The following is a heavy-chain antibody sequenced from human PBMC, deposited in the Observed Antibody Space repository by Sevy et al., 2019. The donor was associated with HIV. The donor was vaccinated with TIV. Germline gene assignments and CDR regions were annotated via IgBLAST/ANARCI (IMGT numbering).Heavy chain of an antibody. V-gene: IGHV3-30*02. D-gene: IGHD6-13*01. Sequence: GGSLRLSCTASGFTFSNFGMHWVRQVPGKGLEWVTFIRYDGSDKYYAASVQGRFTISGDDSKNTLYLQMDRLRAEDTAMYYCAKDLAGPGRRYFDYWGQGTLVTVSS. CDR1: GFTFSNFG. CDR2: IRYDGSDK. J-gene: IGHJ4*02. CDR3: AKDLAGPGRRYFDY.